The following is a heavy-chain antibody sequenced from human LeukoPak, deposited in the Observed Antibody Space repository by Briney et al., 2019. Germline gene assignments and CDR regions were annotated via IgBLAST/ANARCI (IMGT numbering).Heavy chain of an antibody. CDR3: ARDRRYCSGGSCSDAFDI. CDR1: GYTFTSYG. CDR2: ISAYNGNT. J-gene: IGHJ3*02. V-gene: IGHV1-18*01. Sequence: ASVKVSCKASGYTFTSYGISWVRQAPGQGLEWMGWISAYNGNTNYAQKLQGRVTMTTDTSTSTAYMELRSLRSDDTAVYYCARDRRYCSGGSCSDAFDIWGQGTMVTASS. D-gene: IGHD2-15*01.